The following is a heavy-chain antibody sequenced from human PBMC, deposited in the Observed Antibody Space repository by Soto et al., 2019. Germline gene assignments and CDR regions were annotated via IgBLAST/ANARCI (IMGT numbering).Heavy chain of an antibody. CDR3: ATLSYYDSSGAFDY. CDR2: IYPGDSDT. V-gene: IGHV5-51*01. D-gene: IGHD3-16*01. CDR1: GYSLSNYW. Sequence: GESLKISCKGSGYSLSNYWIGWVRQMPGKGLEWMGIIYPGDSDTKYSPSFRGQVTISVDKSIGTAYLQWNSLKASDAAMYFCATLSYYDSSGAFDYRGQGTLVTVSS. J-gene: IGHJ4*02.